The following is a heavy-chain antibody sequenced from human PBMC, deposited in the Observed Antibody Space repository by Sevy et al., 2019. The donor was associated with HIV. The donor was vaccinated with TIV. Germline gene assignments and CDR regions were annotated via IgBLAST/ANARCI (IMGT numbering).Heavy chain of an antibody. D-gene: IGHD2-2*01. CDR3: AGSDPRYCSSTSCTEWWFDP. CDR2: IIPIFGTA. CDR1: GGTFSSYA. Sequence: ASVKVSCKASGGTFSSYAISWVRQAPGQGLGWMGGIIPIFGTANYAQKFQGRVTITADESTSTAYMELSSLRSEDTAVYYCAGSDPRYCSSTSCTEWWFDPWGQGTLVTVSS. J-gene: IGHJ5*02. V-gene: IGHV1-69*13.